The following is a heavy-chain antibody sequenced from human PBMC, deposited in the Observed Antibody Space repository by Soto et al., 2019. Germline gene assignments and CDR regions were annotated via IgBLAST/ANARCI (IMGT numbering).Heavy chain of an antibody. D-gene: IGHD2-15*01. J-gene: IGHJ6*02. CDR3: ARDLFGNSYSDYYYGMDV. V-gene: IGHV3-30-3*01. Sequence: QVQLVESGGGVVQPGRSLRLSCAASGFTFSSYAMHWVRQAPGKGLEWVAVISYDGSNKYYADSVKGRFTISRDNSKNTLYLQMNSLRAEDTAVYYCARDLFGNSYSDYYYGMDVWGQGTTVTVSS. CDR1: GFTFSSYA. CDR2: ISYDGSNK.